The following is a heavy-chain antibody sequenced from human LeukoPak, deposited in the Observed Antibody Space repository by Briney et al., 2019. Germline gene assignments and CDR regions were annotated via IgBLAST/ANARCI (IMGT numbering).Heavy chain of an antibody. J-gene: IGHJ5*02. Sequence: SETLSLTCTVSGYSISNNFYWAWIRQSPGKGLEWIVSINHSWSTYYNPSLKSRVTISVDTSKNQFSLKLSSVTAADTAVYYCARDHLANLASRLFDPWGQGTLVTVSS. CDR3: ARDHLANLASRLFDP. V-gene: IGHV4-38-2*02. CDR1: GYSISNNFY. D-gene: IGHD3-3*01. CDR2: INHSWST.